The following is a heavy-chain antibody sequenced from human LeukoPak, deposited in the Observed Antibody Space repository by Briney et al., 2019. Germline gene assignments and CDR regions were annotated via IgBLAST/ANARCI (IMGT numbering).Heavy chain of an antibody. CDR2: ISSSSSYI. J-gene: IGHJ1*01. Sequence: PGGSLRLSCADSGFTFCSYSMKWVRQAPGKGLEWVSSISSSSSYIYYADSVKGRFTISRDNAKNSLYLQMNSLRAEDTAVYYCARERAYGGNSLMDLQHWGQGTLVTVSS. CDR1: GFTFCSYS. CDR3: ARERAYGGNSLMDLQH. V-gene: IGHV3-21*01. D-gene: IGHD4-23*01.